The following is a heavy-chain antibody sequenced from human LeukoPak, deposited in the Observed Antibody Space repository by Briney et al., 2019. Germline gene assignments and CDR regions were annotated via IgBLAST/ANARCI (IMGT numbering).Heavy chain of an antibody. J-gene: IGHJ4*02. CDR2: IGTAGGT. V-gene: IGHV3-13*01. D-gene: IGHD1-26*01. Sequence: GGSLGLSCAASGFTLSSYDMHWVRQATGKGLEWVSAIGTAGGTYYPGSVKGRFTISRENAKNSLYLQMDSLRAGDTAVYYCARGWERGFDYWGQGTLVTVSS. CDR1: GFTLSSYD. CDR3: ARGWERGFDY.